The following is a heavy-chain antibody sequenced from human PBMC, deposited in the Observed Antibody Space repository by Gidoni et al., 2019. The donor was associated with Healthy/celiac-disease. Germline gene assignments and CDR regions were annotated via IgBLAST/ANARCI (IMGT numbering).Heavy chain of an antibody. Sequence: QVQLQESGLELVKPSQTLSLTCTVSGGSGSSGGYYWSWIRRHPGKGLEWIGYIYYSGSTYYNPSLKSRVTISVDTSKNQFSLKLSSVTAADTAVYYCARGSFGVALDYWGQGTLVTVSS. CDR2: IYYSGST. J-gene: IGHJ4*02. CDR1: GGSGSSGGYY. V-gene: IGHV4-31*03. CDR3: ARGSFGVALDY. D-gene: IGHD3-3*01.